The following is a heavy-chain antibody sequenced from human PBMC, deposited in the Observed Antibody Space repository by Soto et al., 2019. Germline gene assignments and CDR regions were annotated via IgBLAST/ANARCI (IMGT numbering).Heavy chain of an antibody. V-gene: IGHV3-30*18. CDR3: AKDRTTIFGVVTYYFDN. Sequence: HVQLVESGGGVIQPGKSLRLSCAASGITFSSYAMHWVRQAPGKGLEWVAFISYHGSHNYYADSVKGRFTISRDNSKNTLYLQMNSLRPEDTAVYFCAKDRTTIFGVVTYYFDNWGQGTLVTVSS. J-gene: IGHJ4*02. D-gene: IGHD3-3*01. CDR2: ISYHGSHN. CDR1: GITFSSYA.